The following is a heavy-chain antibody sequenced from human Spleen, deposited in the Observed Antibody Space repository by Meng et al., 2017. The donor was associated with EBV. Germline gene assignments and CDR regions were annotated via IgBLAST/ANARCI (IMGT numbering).Heavy chain of an antibody. CDR3: ARVGEDIVVVPAAHTQYYFDY. CDR2: INHSGST. Sequence: QVQLQESGPGLLKPSGTLSLTYTVSGDSISSSNWWSWVRQPPGKGLEWIGEINHSGSTNYNPSLKSRVTISVDTSKNQFSLKLSSVTAADTAVYYCARVGEDIVVVPAAHTQYYFDYWGQGTMVTVSS. D-gene: IGHD2-2*01. J-gene: IGHJ4*02. CDR1: GDSISSSNW. V-gene: IGHV4-4*02.